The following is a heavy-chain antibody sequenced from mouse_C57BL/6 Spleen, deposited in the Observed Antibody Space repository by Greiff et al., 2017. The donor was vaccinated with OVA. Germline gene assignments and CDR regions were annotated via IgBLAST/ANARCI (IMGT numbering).Heavy chain of an antibody. CDR2: IDPSDSYT. Sequence: QQSCKASGYTFTSYWMHWVKQRPGQGLAWIGEIDPSDSYTNYNQKFKGKSTLTVDKSSSTAYMQPSSLTSEDSAVYYCARALYTTVVAEAYWGQGTLVTVSA. J-gene: IGHJ3*01. CDR3: ARALYTTVVAEAY. V-gene: IGHV1-69*01. CDR1: GYTFTSYW. D-gene: IGHD1-1*01.